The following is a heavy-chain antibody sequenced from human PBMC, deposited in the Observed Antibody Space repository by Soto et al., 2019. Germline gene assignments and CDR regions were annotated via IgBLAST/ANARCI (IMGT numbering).Heavy chain of an antibody. J-gene: IGHJ5*02. D-gene: IGHD2-2*01. CDR1: GGSISSGGYY. V-gene: IGHV4-31*03. CDR3: ARYRRGGYCSSTSCQKKNWFDP. Sequence: SETLSLTCTVSGGSISSGGYYWSWIRQHPGKGLEWIGYIYYSGSTYYNPSLKSRVTISVDTSKNQFSLKLSSVTAADTAVYYCARYRRGGYCSSTSCQKKNWFDPWGQGTLVTVSS. CDR2: IYYSGST.